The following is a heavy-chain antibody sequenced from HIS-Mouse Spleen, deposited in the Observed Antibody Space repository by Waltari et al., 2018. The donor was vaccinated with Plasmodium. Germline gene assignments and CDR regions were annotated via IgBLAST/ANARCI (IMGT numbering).Heavy chain of an antibody. V-gene: IGHV3-21*01. CDR2: ISSSSSYK. Sequence: EVQLVESGGGMVKPGGSLRLSCAASGIPFSSYSMNWVRQAPGKGLEWVSSISSSSSYKYYADSVKGRFTISRDNAKNSLYLQMNSLRAEDTAVYYCASSWYWYFDLWGRGTLVTVSS. CDR3: ASSWYWYFDL. D-gene: IGHD6-13*01. CDR1: GIPFSSYS. J-gene: IGHJ2*01.